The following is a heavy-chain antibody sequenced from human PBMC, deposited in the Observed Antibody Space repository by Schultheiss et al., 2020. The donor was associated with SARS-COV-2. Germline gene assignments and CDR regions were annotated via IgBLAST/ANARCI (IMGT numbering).Heavy chain of an antibody. J-gene: IGHJ6*02. CDR2: IYYSGST. CDR3: ARLRPAVASV. CDR1: GGSIRSYY. Sequence: SQTLSLTCTVSGGSIRSYYWSWIRQPPGKGLEWIGYIYYSGSTNYNPSLKSRVTISVDTSKNQFSLKLSSVTAADTAVYYCARLRPAVASVWGQGTTVTVSS. D-gene: IGHD6-19*01. V-gene: IGHV4-59*08.